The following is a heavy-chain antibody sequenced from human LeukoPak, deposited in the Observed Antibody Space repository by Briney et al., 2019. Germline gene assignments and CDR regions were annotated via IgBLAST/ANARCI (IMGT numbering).Heavy chain of an antibody. V-gene: IGHV3-13*01. CDR1: GFTFSSYD. CDR3: ARDKNSGSFDY. D-gene: IGHD3-10*01. Sequence: PGGSLRLSCAASGFTFSSYDMHWVRQPTGKGLEWVSAIGTAGDTYYSHSVKGRFTISRDNAKNSLYLQMNSLRAEDTAVYYCARDKNSGSFDYWGQGTLVTVSS. J-gene: IGHJ4*02. CDR2: IGTAGDT.